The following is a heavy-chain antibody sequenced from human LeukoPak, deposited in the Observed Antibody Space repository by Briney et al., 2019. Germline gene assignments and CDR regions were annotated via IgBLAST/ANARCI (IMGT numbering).Heavy chain of an antibody. CDR1: GFAFSTHW. CDR2: INQDGNEK. Sequence: GGSLRLSCAASGFAFSTHWMSWVRQAPGKGLEWVAYINQDGNEKYYVDSVKGRFTISRDNAKSSLYLQVNSLRVEDTAVYYCARRSDYLLDYWGQGTLVTVSS. CDR3: ARRSDYLLDY. D-gene: IGHD3-10*01. V-gene: IGHV3-7*01. J-gene: IGHJ4*02.